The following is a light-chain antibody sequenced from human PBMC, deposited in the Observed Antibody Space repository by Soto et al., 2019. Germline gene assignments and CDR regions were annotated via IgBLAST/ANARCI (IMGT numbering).Light chain of an antibody. J-gene: IGKJ4*01. CDR2: DAS. CDR1: QGISSY. V-gene: IGKV1-9*01. CDR3: QQLKSYPLT. Sequence: DIQLTQSPSFLSASVGDRVTITCRASQGISSYLAWYQQKPGKAPRLLIYDASTLQSGVPSRLRDSGSGTEFTLTISSLQTADFATYYCQQLKSYPLTFGGGTKVEIK.